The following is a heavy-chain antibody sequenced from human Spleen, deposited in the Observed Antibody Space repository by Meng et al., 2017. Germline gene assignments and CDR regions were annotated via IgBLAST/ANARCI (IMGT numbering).Heavy chain of an antibody. V-gene: IGHV4-39*01. CDR2: IGHSGIT. CDR1: GGSISPSGYY. D-gene: IGHD6-19*01. CDR3: VRSSGWVRTGFDP. J-gene: IGHJ5*02. Sequence: QPQLQESGPGLVKPSEALSHTWSVSGGSISPSGYYWGWIRQPPGKGLEWIGSIGHSGITYYTPSLKSRVTVSIDTSKSQFSLKLTSVTAADTAVYYCVRSSGWVRTGFDPWGQGTLVTVSS.